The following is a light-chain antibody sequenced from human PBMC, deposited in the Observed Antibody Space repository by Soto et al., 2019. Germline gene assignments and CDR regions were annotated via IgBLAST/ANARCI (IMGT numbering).Light chain of an antibody. CDR2: DAS. V-gene: IGKV3-11*01. Sequence: EIELTQSPATLSLSPGERATLSCRASQSVSGFLAWFQQKPGQAPRLLIYDASKRATGIPARFSGSGFRTDYTLTISSLEPEDFAVYYCQQRSKWRTFGQGTKVDIK. CDR1: QSVSGF. J-gene: IGKJ1*01. CDR3: QQRSKWRT.